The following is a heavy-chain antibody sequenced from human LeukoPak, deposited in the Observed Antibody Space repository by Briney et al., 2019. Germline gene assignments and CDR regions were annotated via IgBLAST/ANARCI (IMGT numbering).Heavy chain of an antibody. CDR1: GYSFTSYW. D-gene: IGHD3-10*01. CDR2: ISGSGGTT. CDR3: AKDRGNTMVRGITAFDY. V-gene: IGHV3-23*01. Sequence: GESLKISCKGSGYSFTSYWIGWVRQAPGKGLEWVSGISGSGGTTYYADSVKGRFTISRDNSKNTLYLQMNSLRAEDTAVYYCAKDRGNTMVRGITAFDYWGQGTLVTVSS. J-gene: IGHJ4*02.